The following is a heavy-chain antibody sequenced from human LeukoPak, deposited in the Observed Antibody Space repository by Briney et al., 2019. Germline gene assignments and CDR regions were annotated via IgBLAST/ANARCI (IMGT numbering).Heavy chain of an antibody. V-gene: IGHV1-69*05. Sequence: SSVKVSCKASGGTFSSYAISWVRQAPGQGLEWMGRIITIFGTPNYAQKFQGRVTITTDESTRTAYMELSSLRSEDTAVYYCARDSCGGDCYENDQYYFDCWGQGTLVTVSS. CDR2: IITIFGTP. CDR1: GGTFSSYA. J-gene: IGHJ4*02. D-gene: IGHD2-21*02. CDR3: ARDSCGGDCYENDQYYFDC.